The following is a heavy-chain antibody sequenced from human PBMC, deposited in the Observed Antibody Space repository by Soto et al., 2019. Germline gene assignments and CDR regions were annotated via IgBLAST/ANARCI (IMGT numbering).Heavy chain of an antibody. V-gene: IGHV4-30-4*01. CDR1: GGSISSGDYY. J-gene: IGHJ4*02. Sequence: QVQLQESGPGLVKPSQTLSLTCTVSGGSISSGDYYWSWIRQPPGRDLEWIGYIYYSGSTYYNPSLKSRVTIAVDTSKNQFSLELSSVTAADTDVYSCARAAWYSSSWFGLFDYWGQGTLVTVSS. CDR3: ARAAWYSSSWFGLFDY. D-gene: IGHD6-13*01. CDR2: IYYSGST.